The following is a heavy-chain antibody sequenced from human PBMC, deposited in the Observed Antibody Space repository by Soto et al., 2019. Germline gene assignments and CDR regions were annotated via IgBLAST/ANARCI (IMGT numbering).Heavy chain of an antibody. CDR3: VKDPHPIQLWFGYFDY. CDR2: ISGSAGST. CDR1: GFTFSSYA. D-gene: IGHD5-18*01. J-gene: IGHJ4*02. V-gene: IGHV3-23*01. Sequence: GGSLRLSCAASGFTFSSYAMSWVRQAPGKGLEWVSAISGSAGSTCYADSVKGRFTISRDNSKNTLYLQMNSLRAEDTAVYYCVKDPHPIQLWFGYFDYWGQGTLVIVSS.